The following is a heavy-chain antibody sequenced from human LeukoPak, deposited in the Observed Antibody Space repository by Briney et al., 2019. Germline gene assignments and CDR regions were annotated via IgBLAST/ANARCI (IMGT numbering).Heavy chain of an antibody. J-gene: IGHJ4*02. CDR1: GYTFTSYY. Sequence: ASVKVSCKASGYTFTSYYMHWVRQAPGQGLEWMGIINPSGGSTSYAQKFQGRVTMTRDTSISTAYMELSRLRSDDTAVYYCARARLLYCTNGVCYMSPFDYWGQGTLVTVSS. CDR2: INPSGGST. V-gene: IGHV1-46*01. D-gene: IGHD2-8*01. CDR3: ARARLLYCTNGVCYMSPFDY.